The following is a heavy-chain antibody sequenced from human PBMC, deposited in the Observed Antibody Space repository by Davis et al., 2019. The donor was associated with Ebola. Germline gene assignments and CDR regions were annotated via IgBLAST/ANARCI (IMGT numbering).Heavy chain of an antibody. J-gene: IGHJ4*02. CDR2: MWYDGSKK. CDR3: ARDGGELWFGESENFDY. V-gene: IGHV3-33*01. CDR1: GFTFSSYG. Sequence: PGGSLRLSCAASGFTFSSYGMHWVRQAPGKGLEWVAVMWYDGSKKYYADSVKGRFTISRDNSKNTLYLQMNSLRAEDTAVYYCARDGGELWFGESENFDYWGQGTLVTVSS. D-gene: IGHD3-10*01.